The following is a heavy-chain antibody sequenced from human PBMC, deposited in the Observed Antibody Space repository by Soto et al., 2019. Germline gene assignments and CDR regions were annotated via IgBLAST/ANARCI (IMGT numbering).Heavy chain of an antibody. V-gene: IGHV1-2*04. D-gene: IGHD6-13*01. CDR1: GYTFTGHY. J-gene: IGHJ6*02. CDR2: INPNSGGT. Sequence: DSVKVSCKASGYTFTGHYMHWVRQAPGQGLEWMGWINPNSGGTNYAQKFQGWVTMTRDTSISTAYMELSRLRSDDTAVYYCARNTAAGTKGYYYYGMDVWGQGTTVTVSS. CDR3: ARNTAAGTKGYYYYGMDV.